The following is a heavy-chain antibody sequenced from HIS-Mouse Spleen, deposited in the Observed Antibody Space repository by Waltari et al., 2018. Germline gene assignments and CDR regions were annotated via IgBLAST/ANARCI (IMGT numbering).Heavy chain of an antibody. J-gene: IGHJ4*02. CDR3: ARHYYYGSGSYYFDY. V-gene: IGHV3-53*02. CDR2: IYSGGST. CDR1: GFTVSSND. Sequence: EVRLVETGGGLIQPGGSLRLSCAASGFTVSSNDMSWVGPAPGKGLEWVSVIYSGGSTYYADSVKGRFTISRDNSKNTLYLQMNSLRAEDTAVYYCARHYYYGSGSYYFDYWGQGTLVTVSS. D-gene: IGHD3-10*01.